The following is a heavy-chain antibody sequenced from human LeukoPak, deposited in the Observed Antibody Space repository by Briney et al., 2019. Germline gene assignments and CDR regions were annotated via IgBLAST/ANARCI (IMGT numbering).Heavy chain of an antibody. J-gene: IGHJ6*04. CDR3: ASGRIQLWSGNYYYGMDV. D-gene: IGHD5-18*01. V-gene: IGHV4-34*01. Sequence: SETLSLTCAVYGGCFSGYYWSWIRQPPGKGLEWIGVINHSGSTNYNPSLKSRVTISVDTSKNQFSLKLSSVTAADTAVYYCASGRIQLWSGNYYYGMDVWGKGTTATVSS. CDR2: INHSGST. CDR1: GGCFSGYY.